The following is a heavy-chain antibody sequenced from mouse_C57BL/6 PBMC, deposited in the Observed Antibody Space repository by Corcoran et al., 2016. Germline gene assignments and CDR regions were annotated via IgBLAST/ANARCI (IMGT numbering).Heavy chain of an antibody. Sequence: EVQLQQSGPELVKPGASVKISCKASGYTFTDYYMNWVKQSHGKSLEWIGDINPNNGGTSYNQKFKGKATLTVDKSSSTAYMELRSLTSEDSAVYYCARGEQLRLRSAWFAYWGQGTLVTVSA. CDR3: ARGEQLRLRSAWFAY. CDR1: GYTFTDYY. V-gene: IGHV1-26*01. D-gene: IGHD3-2*02. J-gene: IGHJ3*01. CDR2: INPNNGGT.